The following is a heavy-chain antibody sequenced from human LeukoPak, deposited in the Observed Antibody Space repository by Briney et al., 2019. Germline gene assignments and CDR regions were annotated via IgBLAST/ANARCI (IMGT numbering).Heavy chain of an antibody. V-gene: IGHV3-21*01. Sequence: GGSLRLSCAASGFTLSSYSMNWVRQAPGKGLEWVSSISSNSNYIYYADPVKGRFTISRDNAKNSLYLKMSSLRAEDTAVYYCARGNGSWSYSDAFDIWGQGTMVTVSS. CDR2: ISSNSNYI. D-gene: IGHD3-10*01. CDR3: ARGNGSWSYSDAFDI. J-gene: IGHJ3*02. CDR1: GFTLSSYS.